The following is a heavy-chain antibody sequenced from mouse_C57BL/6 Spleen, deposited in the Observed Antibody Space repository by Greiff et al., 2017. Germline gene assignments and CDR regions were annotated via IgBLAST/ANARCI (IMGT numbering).Heavy chain of an antibody. CDR2: INPYNGGT. D-gene: IGHD2-1*01. CDR1: GYTFTDYY. J-gene: IGHJ2*01. CDR3: ARRWNYGNSYFDY. V-gene: IGHV1-19*01. Sequence: VQLQQSGPVLVKPGASVKLSCKASGYTFTDYYMNWVKQSHGKSLEWIGVINPYNGGTSYNQKFKGKATLTVDKSSSTAYMELNSLTSEDSAVYYWARRWNYGNSYFDYWGQGTTLTVSS.